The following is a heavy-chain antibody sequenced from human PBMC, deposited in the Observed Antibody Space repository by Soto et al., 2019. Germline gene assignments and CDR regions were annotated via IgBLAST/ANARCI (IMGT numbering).Heavy chain of an antibody. CDR2: IYYSGST. J-gene: IGHJ4*02. CDR1: GGSISSSSYY. D-gene: IGHD3-3*01. V-gene: IGHV4-39*01. CDR3: ARHEYDFWSGFYLFDY. Sequence: SETLSLTCTVSGGSISSSSYYWGWIRQPPGKGLEWIGSIYYSGSTYYNPSLKSRVTISVDTSKNQFSLKLSSVTAADTAVYNCARHEYDFWSGFYLFDYWGQGTLVTVSS.